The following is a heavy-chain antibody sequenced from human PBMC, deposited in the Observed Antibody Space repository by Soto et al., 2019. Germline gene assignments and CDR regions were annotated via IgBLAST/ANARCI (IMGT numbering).Heavy chain of an antibody. CDR1: GYTFTSYA. CDR3: ARALALYWFDP. J-gene: IGHJ5*02. V-gene: IGHV1-3*01. Sequence: ASVKVSCKASGYTFTSYAMHLVSQAPGQRLEWMGWINAGNGNTKYSQKFQGSITITADKCTSTAYLELSSLRSEDTAVYYCARALALYWFDPWGQGALVTVSS. D-gene: IGHD3-16*01. CDR2: INAGNGNT.